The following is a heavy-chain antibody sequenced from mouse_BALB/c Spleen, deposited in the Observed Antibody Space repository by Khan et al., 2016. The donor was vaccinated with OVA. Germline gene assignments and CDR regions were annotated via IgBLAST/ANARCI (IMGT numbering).Heavy chain of an antibody. Sequence: EVELVESGGGLVKPGGSLKVSCAASGFTFSNYGMSWVRQTPDKSLQWVASISSGGNTYYPDNVKGRFTISRENDRNILYLQMNSLRSEDTAIYYCARDYWFVYWGQGTLVTVSA. CDR3: ARDYWFVY. V-gene: IGHV5-6-5*01. J-gene: IGHJ3*01. CDR2: ISSGGNT. CDR1: GFTFSNYG.